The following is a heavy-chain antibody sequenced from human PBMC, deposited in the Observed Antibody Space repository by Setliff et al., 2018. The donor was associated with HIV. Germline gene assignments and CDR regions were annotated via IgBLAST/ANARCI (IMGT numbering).Heavy chain of an antibody. Sequence: SETLSLTCTVSGGSLTFGAYYWSWIRQHPGKGLEWIGYIYNSGNPYYHPSLESRGTISVDMSKNQFSLNLSSVTAADTAVYYCARSIAGTGFNYYYYMDVWGKGTTVTVSS. CDR2: IYNSGNP. CDR1: GGSLTFGAYY. J-gene: IGHJ6*03. V-gene: IGHV4-31*03. D-gene: IGHD6-13*01. CDR3: ARSIAGTGFNYYYYMDV.